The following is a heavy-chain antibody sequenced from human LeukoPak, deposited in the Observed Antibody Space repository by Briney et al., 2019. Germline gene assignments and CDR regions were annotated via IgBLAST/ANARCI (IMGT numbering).Heavy chain of an antibody. CDR1: GFTVSSNS. J-gene: IGHJ4*02. V-gene: IGHV3-53*01. D-gene: IGHD3-10*01. CDR3: AKTYYYGSGSYYTDY. CDR2: IYSDNT. Sequence: PGGSLRLSCTVSGFTVSSNSMSWVRQAPGKGLEWVSFIYSDNTHYSDSVKGRFTISRDNSKNTLYLQMNSLRAEDTAVYYCAKTYYYGSGSYYTDYWGQGTLVTVSS.